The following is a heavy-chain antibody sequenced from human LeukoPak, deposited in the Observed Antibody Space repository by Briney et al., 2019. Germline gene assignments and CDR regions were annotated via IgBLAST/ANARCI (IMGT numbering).Heavy chain of an antibody. V-gene: IGHV4-4*07. CDR2: IYTSGST. CDR3: ARVAYYYDSSGFFRTAHDAFDI. CDR1: GGPISSYY. Sequence: KPSETLSLTCTVSGGPISSYYWSWIRQPAGKGLEWIGRIYTSGSTNYNPSLKSRVTMSVDTSKNQFSLKLSSVTAADTAVYYCARVAYYYDSSGFFRTAHDAFDIWGQGTMVTVSS. D-gene: IGHD3-22*01. J-gene: IGHJ3*02.